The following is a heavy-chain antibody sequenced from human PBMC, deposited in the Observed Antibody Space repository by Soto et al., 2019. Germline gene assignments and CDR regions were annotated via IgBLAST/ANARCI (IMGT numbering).Heavy chain of an antibody. D-gene: IGHD3-22*01. CDR1: GGSISSGDYY. CDR3: ARDHGIDSSGWYGMDV. J-gene: IGHJ6*02. Sequence: PSETLSLTCPVSGGSISSGDYYWSWIHQPPGKGLEWIGYIYYSGSTYYNPSLKSRVTISVDTSKNQFSLKLSSVTAADTAVYYCARDHGIDSSGWYGMDVWGQGTTVTVSS. V-gene: IGHV4-30-4*01. CDR2: IYYSGST.